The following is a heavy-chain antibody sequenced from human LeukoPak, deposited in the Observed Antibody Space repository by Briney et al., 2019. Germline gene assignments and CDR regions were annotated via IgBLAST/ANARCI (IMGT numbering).Heavy chain of an antibody. V-gene: IGHV1-2*02. D-gene: IGHD3-22*01. Sequence: ASVKVSCKASGYTLTGYYIHWVRQAPGQGLEWMGWINPNSGGTNYAQKFQGRVTMTRDTSISTAYMELSRLRSDDTAVYYCARAHDSSGFQAYWGHGTLVTVSS. CDR1: GYTLTGYY. J-gene: IGHJ4*01. CDR2: INPNSGGT. CDR3: ARAHDSSGFQAY.